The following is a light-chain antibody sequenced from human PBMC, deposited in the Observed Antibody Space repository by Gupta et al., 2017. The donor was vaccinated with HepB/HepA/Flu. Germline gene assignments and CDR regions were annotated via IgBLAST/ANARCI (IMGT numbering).Light chain of an antibody. CDR2: GAS. CDR3: QKNCSSPPET. V-gene: IGKV3-20*01. CDR1: RSVNSNY. Sequence: IVLTQSPRALSLSPGERPTLSCRASRSVNSNYLAWYEHKPGQAPRLLIYGASNSDTAIPDRFSGSGSAKEFTLTISRREHEDFAVYYCQKNCSSPPETFGQGTKVEIK. J-gene: IGKJ1*01.